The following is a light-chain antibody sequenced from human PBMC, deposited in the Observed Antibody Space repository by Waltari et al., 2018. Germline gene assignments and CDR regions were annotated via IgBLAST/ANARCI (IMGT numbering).Light chain of an antibody. J-gene: IGLJ2*01. V-gene: IGLV3-21*02. CDR3: QVWDGGSEHVV. CDR1: SIGSKS. Sequence: VLTQPDSVSVAPGQTATITCGGNSIGSKSVNWFQQKPGQAPVLVVHDDSDRPSGIPERFSGSNSGNPASLTISGVEAGDEADYYCQVWDGGSEHVVFGGGTKLTVL. CDR2: DDS.